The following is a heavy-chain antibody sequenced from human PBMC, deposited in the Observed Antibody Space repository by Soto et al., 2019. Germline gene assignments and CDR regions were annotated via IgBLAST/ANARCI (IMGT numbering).Heavy chain of an antibody. D-gene: IGHD4-4*01. Sequence: PSETLSLTCTVSGGSISSYYWSWIRQPPGKGLEWIGYIYYSGSTNYNPSLKSRVTISVDTSKNQFSLKLSSVTAADTAVYYCARLSTTVTYYAYWGQGTLVTVSS. V-gene: IGHV4-59*08. CDR1: GGSISSYY. CDR2: IYYSGST. J-gene: IGHJ4*02. CDR3: ARLSTTVTYYAY.